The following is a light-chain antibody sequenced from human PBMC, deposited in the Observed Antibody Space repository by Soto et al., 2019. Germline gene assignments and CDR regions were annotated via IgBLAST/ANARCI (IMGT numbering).Light chain of an antibody. CDR2: AAA. J-gene: IGKJ1*01. Sequence: ILLTQYPSSLSASVGERVTITCLARHNVXTWLSWYQEKPGKAPNLLXDAAASLHSGGPSRXSGSGSGTEFTLTITSMQPEYFANYYCQQYNRDSCTFGPGTKVDI. V-gene: IGKV1-5*01. CDR1: HNVXTW. CDR3: QQYNRDSCT.